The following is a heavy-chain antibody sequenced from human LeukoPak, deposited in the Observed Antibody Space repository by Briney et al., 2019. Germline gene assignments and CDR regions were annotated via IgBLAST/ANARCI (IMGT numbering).Heavy chain of an antibody. V-gene: IGHV4-61*01. Sequence: SETLSLTCTVSGGSVSSVNYYWTWIRQPPGKGLEWIGYIYYSGSTNYNPSLKSRVTISVDTSKNQFSLKLSSVTAADTAVYYCARHIKSGSQWGFDYRGQGALVTVSS. CDR1: GGSVSSVNYY. CDR2: IYYSGST. CDR3: ARHIKSGSQWGFDY. D-gene: IGHD1-26*01. J-gene: IGHJ4*02.